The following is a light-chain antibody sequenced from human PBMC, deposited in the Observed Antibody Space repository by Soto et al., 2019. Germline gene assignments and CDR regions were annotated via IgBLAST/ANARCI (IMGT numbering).Light chain of an antibody. V-gene: IGKV1-5*03. CDR3: QQFNNYPFT. CDR2: KAS. Sequence: DIQMTQSTSTLSGSVGDRVTITCRASQTISSWLAWYQQKPGKAPKLLIYKASTLKSGVPSRFSGSGSGTEFTRTISSLQPEDFATYYCQQFNNYPFTFGQGTRLEI. J-gene: IGKJ5*01. CDR1: QTISSW.